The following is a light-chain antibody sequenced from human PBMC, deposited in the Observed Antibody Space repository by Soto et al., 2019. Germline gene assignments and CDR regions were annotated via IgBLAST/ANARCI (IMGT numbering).Light chain of an antibody. J-gene: IGLJ3*02. V-gene: IGLV2-8*01. CDR1: SSDVGGYNY. CDR2: EVN. CDR3: SSYAGSNNGV. Sequence: QSALTQPPSASGSLGQSVTISCTGTSSDVGGYNYVSWYQQRPGKAPKVMIYEVNKRPSGVPDRFSGSKSGNTASLTVSGLQAEDEADYYCSSYAGSNNGVFGGGTKLTVL.